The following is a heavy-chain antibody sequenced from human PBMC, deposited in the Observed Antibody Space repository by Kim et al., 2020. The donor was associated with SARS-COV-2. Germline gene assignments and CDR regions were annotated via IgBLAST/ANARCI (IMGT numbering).Heavy chain of an antibody. CDR3: AKDLGSYPSY. Sequence: SASSADSGKGRFTISRENSKDTLYLQMNSLRAEDTAVCYCAKDLGSYPSYWGQGTLVTVSS. CDR2: SA. J-gene: IGHJ4*02. D-gene: IGHD1-26*01. V-gene: IGHV3-23*01.